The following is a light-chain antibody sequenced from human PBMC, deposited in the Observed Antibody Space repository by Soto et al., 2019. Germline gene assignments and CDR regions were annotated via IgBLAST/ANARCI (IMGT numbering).Light chain of an antibody. CDR2: GAS. Sequence: DIVLTQSPGTLSLSPGERATLSCRAVQSVSNNYLAWYQQKPGQAPRLVIYGASTRATGIPARFSGIVSGTEFTLTISSLQSEDFAVYYGQQYNNWPPWTFGQGTKVDIK. CDR3: QQYNNWPPWT. CDR1: QSVSNN. V-gene: IGKV3-15*01. J-gene: IGKJ1*01.